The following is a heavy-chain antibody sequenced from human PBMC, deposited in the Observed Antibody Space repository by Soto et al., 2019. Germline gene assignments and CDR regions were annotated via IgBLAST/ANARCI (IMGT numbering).Heavy chain of an antibody. CDR2: ISSSSSYI. CDR1: GFTFSSYS. J-gene: IGHJ6*03. Sequence: EVQLVESGGGLVKPGGSLRLSCAASGFTFSSYSMNWVRQAPGKGLEWVSSISSSSSYIYYADSVKGRFTISRDNAKNSLYLQMNSMRAEDTAVYYCARAGIAVAGTVYMDVWGKGTTVTVSS. D-gene: IGHD6-19*01. V-gene: IGHV3-21*01. CDR3: ARAGIAVAGTVYMDV.